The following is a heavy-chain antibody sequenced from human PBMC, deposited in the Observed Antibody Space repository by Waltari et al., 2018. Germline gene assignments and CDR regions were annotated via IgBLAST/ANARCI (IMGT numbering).Heavy chain of an antibody. D-gene: IGHD2-2*02. V-gene: IGHV3-72*01. CDR3: VRSYTASPMDV. J-gene: IGHJ6*02. CDR2: SRNKENSYTT. Sequence: EVQLVESGGDLVQPGGSLRLSCAASGFTLSDHYIDWVRQAPGKVLEWLGRSRNKENSYTTVYAASVKGRFTISRDDSNNLVYLQMNGLKIEDTASYYCVRSYTASPMDVWGQGTTVTVSS. CDR1: GFTLSDHY.